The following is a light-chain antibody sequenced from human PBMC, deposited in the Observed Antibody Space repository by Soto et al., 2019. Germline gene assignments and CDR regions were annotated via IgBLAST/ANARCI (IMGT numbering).Light chain of an antibody. V-gene: IGLV2-8*01. J-gene: IGLJ2*01. Sequence: QSALTQPPSASGSLGQSVTISCTGTSSDVGGYNYVSWHQQHPGKAPKLMIYEVTKRPSGVPDRFSGSKSGNTASLTVSGLQAKDEADYYCSSFAGGGNPVLFGGGTKLTVL. CDR1: SSDVGGYNY. CDR3: SSFAGGGNPVL. CDR2: EVT.